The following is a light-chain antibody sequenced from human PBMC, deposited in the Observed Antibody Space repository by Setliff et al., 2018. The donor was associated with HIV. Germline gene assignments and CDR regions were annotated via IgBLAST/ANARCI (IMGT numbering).Light chain of an antibody. Sequence: QSALTQPPSASGTPGQRVTISCSGSSSNIGSNIVNWYQHLPGTAPKLLIYRNNQRPSGVPDRFSGSKSGTSASPAISGLQSEDEADYYCATWDDSLNGNVFGSGTKVT. CDR1: SSNIGSNI. V-gene: IGLV1-44*01. CDR2: RNN. J-gene: IGLJ1*01. CDR3: ATWDDSLNGNV.